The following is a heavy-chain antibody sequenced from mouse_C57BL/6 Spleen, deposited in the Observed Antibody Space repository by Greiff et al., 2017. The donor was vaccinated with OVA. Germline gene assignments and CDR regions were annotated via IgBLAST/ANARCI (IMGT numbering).Heavy chain of an antibody. Sequence: EVKVEESGGGLVQPGGSMKLSCVASGFTFSNYWMNWVRQSPEKGLEWVAQIRLKSDNYATHYAESVKGRFTISRDDSKSSVYLQMNNLRAEDTGIYYCTADTTVGFDYWGQGTTLTVSS. CDR3: TADTTVGFDY. CDR2: IRLKSDNYAT. J-gene: IGHJ2*01. CDR1: GFTFSNYW. V-gene: IGHV6-3*01. D-gene: IGHD1-1*01.